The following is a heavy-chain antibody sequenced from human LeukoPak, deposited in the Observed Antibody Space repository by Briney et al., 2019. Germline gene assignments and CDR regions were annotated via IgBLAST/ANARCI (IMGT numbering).Heavy chain of an antibody. CDR2: INAGNGNT. D-gene: IGHD2-15*01. Sequence: ASVKVSCKASGYTFTSYAMHWVRQAPGQRLEWMGWINAGNGNTKYSQKFQGRVTITRDTSASTAYMELSSLRSEDTAVYYCARDQVYCSGGSCYRNNWFGPWGQGTLVTVSS. V-gene: IGHV1-3*01. CDR1: GYTFTSYA. J-gene: IGHJ5*02. CDR3: ARDQVYCSGGSCYRNNWFGP.